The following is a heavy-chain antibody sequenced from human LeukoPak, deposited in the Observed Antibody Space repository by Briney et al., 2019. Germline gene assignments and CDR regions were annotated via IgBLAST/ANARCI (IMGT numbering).Heavy chain of an antibody. D-gene: IGHD3-10*01. CDR1: AFTFSNYA. V-gene: IGHV3-23*01. Sequence: GGSLRLSCAASAFTFSNYAMNWVRQAPGKGLQWVSAISGSGGGIFYADSVKGRLTISRDNSRNTLYLQMNSLRAEDTAVYYCVRTEGSRTYYPHFDYWGQGTLVTVSS. CDR2: ISGSGGGI. J-gene: IGHJ4*02. CDR3: VRTEGSRTYYPHFDY.